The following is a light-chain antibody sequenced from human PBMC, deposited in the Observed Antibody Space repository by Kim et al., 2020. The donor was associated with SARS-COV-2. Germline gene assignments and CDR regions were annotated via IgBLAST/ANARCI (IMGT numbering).Light chain of an antibody. CDR1: SKDVGGYNY. V-gene: IGLV2-8*01. CDR2: EVT. CDR3: SSYAGFNNYVI. Sequence: SITSTCTGTSKDVGGYNYVSWYQQHPGKSPKLMIFEVTKRPSGLLDRFSGSKSGNTASLTVAGLQADDEADYYCSSYAGFNNYVIFGGGTQLTVL. J-gene: IGLJ2*01.